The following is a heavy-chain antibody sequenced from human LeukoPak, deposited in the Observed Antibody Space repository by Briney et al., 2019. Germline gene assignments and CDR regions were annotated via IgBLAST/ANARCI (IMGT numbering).Heavy chain of an antibody. CDR1: GDSVSSNSAA. CDR2: TYYRSKWYN. D-gene: IGHD6-6*01. V-gene: IGHV6-1*01. J-gene: IGHJ6*02. Sequence: SQTLSLTCAISGDSVSSNSAAWNWIRQSPSRGLEWLGRTYYRSKWYNDYAVSVKSRITINPDTSKNQFSLQLNSVTPEDTAVYYCARASSSSSEFHYYYYYGMDVWGQGTTVTVSS. CDR3: ARASSSSSEFHYYYYYGMDV.